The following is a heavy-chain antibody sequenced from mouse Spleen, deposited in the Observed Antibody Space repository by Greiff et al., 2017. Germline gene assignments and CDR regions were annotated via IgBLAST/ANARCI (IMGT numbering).Heavy chain of an antibody. CDR1: GFNIKDDY. CDR3: TKRRLLPLYYAMDY. Sequence: EVQLQQSGAELVRPGASVKLSCTASGFNIKDDYMHWVKQRPEQGLEWIGWIDPENGDTEYASKFQGKATITADTSSNTAYLQLSSLTSEDTAVYYCTKRRLLPLYYAMDYWGQGTSVTVSS. CDR2: IDPENGDT. V-gene: IGHV14-4*01. D-gene: IGHD2-3*01. J-gene: IGHJ4*01.